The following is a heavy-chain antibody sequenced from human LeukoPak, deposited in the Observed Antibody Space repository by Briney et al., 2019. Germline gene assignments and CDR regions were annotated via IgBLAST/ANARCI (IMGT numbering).Heavy chain of an antibody. CDR3: ARAFDGSGYLVPFDY. V-gene: IGHV4-59*01. Sequence: SETLSLTCTVSGGSISSYYGSWIRQPPGKGLEWIGYIYYSGSTKYNPSLKSQVTISVDTSTSQFSLRLSSVNAADTAVYYCARAFDGSGYLVPFDYWGQGTLATVSS. J-gene: IGHJ4*02. CDR1: GGSISSYY. CDR2: IYYSGST. D-gene: IGHD3-22*01.